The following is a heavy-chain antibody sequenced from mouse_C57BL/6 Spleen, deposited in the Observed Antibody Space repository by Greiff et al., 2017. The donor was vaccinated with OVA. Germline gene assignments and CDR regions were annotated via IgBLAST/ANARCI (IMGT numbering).Heavy chain of an antibody. CDR2: ISSGSSTI. J-gene: IGHJ4*01. CDR1: GFTFSDYG. D-gene: IGHD4-1*01. V-gene: IGHV5-17*01. Sequence: EVKLMESGGGLVKPGGSLKLSCAASGFTFSDYGMHWVRQAPEKGLEWVAYISSGSSTIYYADTVKGRFTISRDNAKNTLFLQMTSLRSEDTAMYYCAKLGQDYAMDYWGQGTSVTVSS. CDR3: AKLGQDYAMDY.